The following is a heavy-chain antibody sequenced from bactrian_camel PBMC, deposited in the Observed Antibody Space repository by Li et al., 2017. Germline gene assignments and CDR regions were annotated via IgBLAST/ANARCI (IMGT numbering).Heavy chain of an antibody. CDR3: AADFYNLQLARSYTY. CDR1: GHTYSIYC. Sequence: HVQLVESGGGSVQSGGSLRLSCKYSGHTYSIYCMGWFRQAPGKEREGVASIDSDAAKTYLDSVKDRFTISKDTAKNTLYLEMNNLKLEDTAMYYCAADFYNLQLARSYTYWGQGTQVTVS. D-gene: IGHD7*01. CDR2: IDSDAAKT. V-gene: IGHV3-2*01. J-gene: IGHJ4*01.